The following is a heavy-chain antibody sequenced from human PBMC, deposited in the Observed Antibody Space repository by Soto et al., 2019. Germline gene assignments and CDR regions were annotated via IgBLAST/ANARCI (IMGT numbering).Heavy chain of an antibody. CDR1: GFTFSSYA. V-gene: IGHV3-23*01. J-gene: IGHJ2*01. CDR3: AKDNSGELRWPPNWYFDL. Sequence: GGSLRLSCAASGFTFSSYAMSWVRQAPGKGLEWVSAISGSGGSTYYADSVKGRFTISRDNSKNTLYLQMNSLRAEDTAVYYCAKDNSGELRWPPNWYFDLWGRGTLVTVSS. D-gene: IGHD1-26*01. CDR2: ISGSGGST.